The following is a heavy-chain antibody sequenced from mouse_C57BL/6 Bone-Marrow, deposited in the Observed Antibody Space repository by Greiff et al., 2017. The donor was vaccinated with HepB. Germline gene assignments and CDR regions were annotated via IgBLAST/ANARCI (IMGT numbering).Heavy chain of an antibody. CDR2: IYPGGGYT. CDR3: ARRDVPYAMDY. Sequence: VQLQQSGAELVRPGPSVKMSCKASGYTFTNYWIGWAKQRPGHGLEWIGDIYPGGGYTNYNEKFKGKATLTADKSSSTAYMQFSSLTSEDSAIYYCARRDVPYAMDYWGQGTSVTVSS. J-gene: IGHJ4*01. V-gene: IGHV1-63*01. CDR1: GYTFTNYW.